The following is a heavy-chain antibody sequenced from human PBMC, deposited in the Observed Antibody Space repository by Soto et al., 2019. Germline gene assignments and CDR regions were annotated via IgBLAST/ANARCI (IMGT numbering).Heavy chain of an antibody. CDR3: AIDPFSGDIVGTTN. CDR1: GYTFSNFA. Sequence: ASVKVSCKASGYTFSNFAMHWVRQAPGQGLEWMGWISAYNGNTNYAQKLQGRVTMTTDTSTSTAYMELRSLRSEDTAVYYCAIDPFSGDIVGTTNWGQGTPVTVSS. CDR2: ISAYNGNT. J-gene: IGHJ4*02. D-gene: IGHD1-26*01. V-gene: IGHV1-18*01.